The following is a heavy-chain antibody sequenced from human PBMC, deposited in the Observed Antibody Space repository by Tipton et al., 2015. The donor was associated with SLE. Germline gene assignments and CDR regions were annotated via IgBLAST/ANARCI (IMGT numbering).Heavy chain of an antibody. J-gene: IGHJ4*02. CDR1: GFTFSSYW. CDR2: ISGSGGGR. Sequence: SLRLSCAASGFTFSSYWMHWVRQAPGKGLVWVSSISGSGGGRYYADSVKGRFTISRDTSKNTLYLQMNSLRVDDTAVYYCAKGPIMYTYDRSGYEFYDWGQGTLVTVSS. D-gene: IGHD3-22*01. V-gene: IGHV3-23*01. CDR3: AKGPIMYTYDRSGYEFYD.